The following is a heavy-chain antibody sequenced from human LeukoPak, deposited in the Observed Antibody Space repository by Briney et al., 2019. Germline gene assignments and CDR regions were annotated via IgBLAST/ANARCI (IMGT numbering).Heavy chain of an antibody. CDR1: GGTFSSYA. V-gene: IGHV1-69*13. CDR2: IIPIFGTA. D-gene: IGHD3-22*01. J-gene: IGHJ4*02. Sequence: SVKVSCKASGGTFSSYAISWVRQAPGQGLEWMGGIIPIFGTANYAQKFQGRVTITADESTSTAYMELSSLRSEDTAVYYCARRANYYDSSGYYYNVAPFDYWGQGTLVTVSS. CDR3: ARRANYYDSSGYYYNVAPFDY.